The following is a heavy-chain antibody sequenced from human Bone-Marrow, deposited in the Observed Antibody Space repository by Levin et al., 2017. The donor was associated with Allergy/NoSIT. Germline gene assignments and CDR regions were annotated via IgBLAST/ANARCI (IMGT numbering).Heavy chain of an antibody. D-gene: IGHD6-19*01. Sequence: PSETLSLTCTVSGGSISSHYWSWIRQPPGKGLEWIGYIYKTDPGRTNYSPPLKSRVTISLDTSKNLFSLKLRSVTAADTAVYYCTRGSAAGQLYSGFSVWGQGTLVTISS. CDR1: GGSISSHY. CDR2: IYKTDPGRT. V-gene: IGHV4-59*11. J-gene: IGHJ4*02. CDR3: TRGSAAGQLYSGFSV.